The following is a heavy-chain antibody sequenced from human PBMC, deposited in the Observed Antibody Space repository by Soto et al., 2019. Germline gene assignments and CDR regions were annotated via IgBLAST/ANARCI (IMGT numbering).Heavy chain of an antibody. CDR3: AKAPVDYVWGSYDY. CDR2: ISGSGGST. Sequence: GALRLSCAASGFTFSDYYMSWIRQAPGKGLEWVSYISGSGGSTYYADSVKGRFTISRDNSKNTLYLQMNSLRAEDTAVYYCAKAPVDYVWGSYDYWGQGTLVTVSS. V-gene: IGHV3-23*01. D-gene: IGHD3-16*01. CDR1: GFTFSDYY. J-gene: IGHJ4*02.